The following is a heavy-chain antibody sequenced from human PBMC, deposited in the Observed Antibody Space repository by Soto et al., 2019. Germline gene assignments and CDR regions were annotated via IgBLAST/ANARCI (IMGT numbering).Heavy chain of an antibody. J-gene: IGHJ4*02. V-gene: IGHV3-11*01. Sequence: QVQLVESGGGLVKPGGSLRLSCAASGFTFSDYYMSWLRQAPGQGLEWVSYISNSGRTIHYADSVKGRFTISRDNAKSSLSLQMNSLRAEDTAVYYCARGDTVAAAFDYWGQGTLVTVSS. CDR3: ARGDTVAAAFDY. D-gene: IGHD6-13*01. CDR2: ISNSGRTI. CDR1: GFTFSDYY.